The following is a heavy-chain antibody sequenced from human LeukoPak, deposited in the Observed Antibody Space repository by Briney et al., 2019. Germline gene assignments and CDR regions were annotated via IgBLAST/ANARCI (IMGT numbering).Heavy chain of an antibody. D-gene: IGHD3-22*01. V-gene: IGHV3-43*02. CDR2: ISGDGGST. CDR1: GFTFSSDW. Sequence: PGGSLRLSCAASGFTFSSDWMHWVRQGPGKGLQWVSLISGDGGSTYYADSVKGRFTISRDNSKNSLYVQMNSLRTEDTALYFCARTYYYDSAGPLDGFDIWGQGTMVTVSS. CDR3: ARTYYYDSAGPLDGFDI. J-gene: IGHJ3*02.